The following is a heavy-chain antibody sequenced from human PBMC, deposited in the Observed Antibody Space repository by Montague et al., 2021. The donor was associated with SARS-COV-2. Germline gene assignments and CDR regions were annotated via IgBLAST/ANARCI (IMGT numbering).Heavy chain of an antibody. D-gene: IGHD2-15*01. CDR3: ARVISRQNNIVVVGLYYFDY. V-gene: IGHV4-39*07. CDR2: IYYSGST. Sequence: SETLSLTCTVSGGSISSSSYYWGWIRQPPGKGLEWIGCIYYSGSTYYNPSLKSRVTISVDTSKNQFSLKLSSVTAADTAVYYCARVISRQNNIVVVGLYYFDYWGQGTLVTDSS. CDR1: GGSISSSSYY. J-gene: IGHJ4*02.